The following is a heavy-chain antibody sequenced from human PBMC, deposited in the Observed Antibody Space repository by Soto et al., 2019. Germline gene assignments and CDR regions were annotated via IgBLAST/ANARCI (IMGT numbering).Heavy chain of an antibody. J-gene: IGHJ6*03. V-gene: IGHV4-59*08. D-gene: IGHD3-9*01. Sequence: KPSETLSLTCTVSGGYISSYYWSWIRQPPGKGLECIGYIYYSGSTNYNPSLESRVTISVDTSKNQFSLKLSSVTAADTAVYYCARHISYYMDVWGKGTTVTVSS. CDR1: GGYISSYY. CDR2: IYYSGST. CDR3: ARHISYYMDV.